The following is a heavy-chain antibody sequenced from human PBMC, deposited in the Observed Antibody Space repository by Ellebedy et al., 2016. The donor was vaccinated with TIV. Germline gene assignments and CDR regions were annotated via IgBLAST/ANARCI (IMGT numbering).Heavy chain of an antibody. CDR2: INSRSSTK. Sequence: GESLKISCAASGFTFSSFSMNWVRQAPGKGLEWVSYINSRSSTKFYADSVKGRFTISSDNARNSLYLQMNSLRAEDTAVYFCATRGHSIGWFADWGQGTLVTVSS. D-gene: IGHD3-22*01. V-gene: IGHV3-48*04. CDR3: ATRGHSIGWFAD. CDR1: GFTFSSFS. J-gene: IGHJ5*02.